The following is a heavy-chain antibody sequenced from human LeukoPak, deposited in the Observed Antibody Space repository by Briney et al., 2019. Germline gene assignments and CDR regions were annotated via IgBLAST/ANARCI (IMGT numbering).Heavy chain of an antibody. CDR1: GITFSSYA. Sequence: HPGRSLRLSCAASGITFSSYAMHWVRQAPGKGLEWVAVISYDGSNKYYADSVKGRFTISRDNSKNTLYLQMNSLRAEDTAVYYCARANQWLAMYYFDYWGQGTLVTVSS. J-gene: IGHJ4*02. CDR3: ARANQWLAMYYFDY. V-gene: IGHV3-30*14. CDR2: ISYDGSNK. D-gene: IGHD6-19*01.